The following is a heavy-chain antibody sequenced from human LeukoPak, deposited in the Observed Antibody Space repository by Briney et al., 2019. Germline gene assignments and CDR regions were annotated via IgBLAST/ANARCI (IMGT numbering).Heavy chain of an antibody. CDR3: ARAAVAGSFDY. Sequence: PGGSLRLSCAASRFTVSDKYMSWVRQAPGKGLEWVSVIYSDGSTYYADSVKGRFTISRDNSKNTLYLQMNSLRAEDTAVYYCARAAVAGSFDYWGQGTLVTVSS. CDR1: RFTVSDKY. J-gene: IGHJ4*02. V-gene: IGHV3-66*01. D-gene: IGHD6-19*01. CDR2: IYSDGST.